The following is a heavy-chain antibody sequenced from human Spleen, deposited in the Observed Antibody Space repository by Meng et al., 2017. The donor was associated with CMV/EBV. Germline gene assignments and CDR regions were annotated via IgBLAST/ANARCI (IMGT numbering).Heavy chain of an antibody. CDR3: ARVAYYDFWSGYYPYYYYYGMDV. CDR2: IYYSGST. J-gene: IGHJ6*02. Sequence: SETLSLTCTVSGGSVSSGSYYWSWIRQPPGKGLEWIGYIYYSGSTNYNPSLKSRVTISVDTSKNQFSLKLSSVTAADTAVYYCARVAYYDFWSGYYPYYYYYGMDVWGQGTTVTVSS. D-gene: IGHD3-3*01. V-gene: IGHV4-61*01. CDR1: GGSVSSGSYY.